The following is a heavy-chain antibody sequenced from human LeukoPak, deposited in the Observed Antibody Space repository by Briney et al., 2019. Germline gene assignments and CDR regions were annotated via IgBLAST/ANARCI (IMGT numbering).Heavy chain of an antibody. CDR1: GYTFTSYY. Sequence: ASVKVSCKASGYTFTSYYMHWVRQAPGQGLEWMGWISPNSGGTNYAQKFQGRVTMTRDTSISTAYMDLSRLKFDDTAVYYCARVSLGVYYYDSSGFSHLDYWGQGTLVTVSS. D-gene: IGHD3-22*01. J-gene: IGHJ4*02. CDR3: ARVSLGVYYYDSSGFSHLDY. V-gene: IGHV1-2*02. CDR2: ISPNSGGT.